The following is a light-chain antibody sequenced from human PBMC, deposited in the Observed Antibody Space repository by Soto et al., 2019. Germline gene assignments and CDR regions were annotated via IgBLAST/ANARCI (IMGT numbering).Light chain of an antibody. V-gene: IGKV1-5*01. CDR3: QKYNSAMWT. Sequence: DIQMTQSPSTLSASVGDRVTITCRASQSISSWLAWYQQKPGKAPKLLIYDASSLESGVPSRFSGSGSGTEFTLTISSLQPEDVATYYCQKYNSAMWTFGQGTKVDNK. CDR1: QSISSW. J-gene: IGKJ1*01. CDR2: DAS.